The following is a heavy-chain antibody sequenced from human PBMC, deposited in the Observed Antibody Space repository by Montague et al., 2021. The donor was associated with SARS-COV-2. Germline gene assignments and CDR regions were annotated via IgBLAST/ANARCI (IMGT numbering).Heavy chain of an antibody. CDR2: INHGGST. CDR3: ARLRDGVVPSLILGVGPYYSYYYMDV. J-gene: IGHJ6*03. V-gene: IGHV4-34*01. Sequence: SETLSLTCAVHGTSFSGYYWNWIRQPPGKGLEWIGEINHGGSTKYSPSLKSRLTISADTSKNQFSLKLTSVAAADTAVYYCARLRDGVVPSLILGVGPYYSYYYMDVWGRGTTVTVSS. D-gene: IGHD3-10*01. CDR1: GTSFSGYY.